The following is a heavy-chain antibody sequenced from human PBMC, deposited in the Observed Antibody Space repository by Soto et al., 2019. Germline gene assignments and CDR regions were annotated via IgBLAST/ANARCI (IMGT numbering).Heavy chain of an antibody. CDR2: IIPIFGTA. D-gene: IGHD6-13*01. CDR3: AREDLRSSWDDINLYYYYGMDV. V-gene: IGHV1-69*01. J-gene: IGHJ6*04. Sequence: QVQLVQSGAEVKKPGSSVKVSCKASGGTFSSYAISWVRQAPGQGLEWMGGIIPIFGTANYAQKFQGRVTITADESTGTAYMERGSVRFDDTAVYYCAREDLRSSWDDINLYYYYGMDVWGNGTTVTVAS. CDR1: GGTFSSYA.